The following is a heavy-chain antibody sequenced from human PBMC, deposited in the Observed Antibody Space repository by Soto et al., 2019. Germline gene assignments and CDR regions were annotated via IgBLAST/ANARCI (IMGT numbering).Heavy chain of an antibody. J-gene: IGHJ5*02. Sequence: EGSLRRSGAASGFTFSSSGMHWGRKAPGKGLERVAVISYDGSNKYYADSVKGRFTISRDHSKNTLYLQMNSLRAEDTAVYYCAKALLDLVVEPGWFVPWDQGTLVTVSS. CDR3: AKALLDLVVEPGWFVP. V-gene: IGHV3-30*18. CDR1: GFTFSSSG. D-gene: IGHD2-15*01. CDR2: ISYDGSNK.